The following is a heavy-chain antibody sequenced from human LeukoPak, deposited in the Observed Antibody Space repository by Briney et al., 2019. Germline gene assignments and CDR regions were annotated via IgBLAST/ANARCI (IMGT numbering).Heavy chain of an antibody. V-gene: IGHV3-21*06. D-gene: IGHD6-19*01. CDR3: ARWYSSGWYSDY. Sequence: PGGSLRLSCAASGFSFSTYSMIWVRQAPGKGLEWVSSVSGTSEYIYYADSVRGRFTNSRDNAKNTVYLQMNSLRAEDTAVYYCARWYSSGWYSDYWGQGTLVTVSS. CDR1: GFSFSTYS. J-gene: IGHJ4*02. CDR2: VSGTSEYI.